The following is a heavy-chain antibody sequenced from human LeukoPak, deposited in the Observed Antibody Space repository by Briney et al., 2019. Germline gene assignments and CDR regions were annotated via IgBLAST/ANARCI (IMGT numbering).Heavy chain of an antibody. CDR2: IIPIFGTA. D-gene: IGHD2-2*01. V-gene: IGHV1-69*05. Sequence: WASVKVSCKASGGTFSSYAISWVRQAPGQGLEWMGGIIPIFGTANYAQKIQGRVTITTDESTSTAYMELSSLRSEDTAVYYCARDQAKYCTSTSCSAFDPWGQGTLVTVSS. CDR3: ARDQAKYCTSTSCSAFDP. J-gene: IGHJ5*02. CDR1: GGTFSSYA.